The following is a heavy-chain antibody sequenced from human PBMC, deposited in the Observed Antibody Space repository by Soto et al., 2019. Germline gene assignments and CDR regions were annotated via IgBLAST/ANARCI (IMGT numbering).Heavy chain of an antibody. V-gene: IGHV4-30-4*01. Sequence: SETLSLTCTVSGGSISSGDYYWSWIRQPPGKGLEWIGYIYYSGSTYYNPSLKSRVTISVDTSKNQFSLKLSSVTAADTAVYYCARDNILAILYGGMDVWGQGTTVTVSS. CDR3: ARDNILAILYGGMDV. J-gene: IGHJ6*02. D-gene: IGHD3-3*02. CDR1: GGSISSGDYY. CDR2: IYYSGST.